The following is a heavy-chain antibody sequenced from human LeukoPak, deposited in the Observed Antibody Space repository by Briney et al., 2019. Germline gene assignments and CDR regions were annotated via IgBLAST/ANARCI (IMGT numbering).Heavy chain of an antibody. CDR3: AEGASLGCCSGGNCFSAY. CDR2: ISSNGRST. J-gene: IGHJ4*02. D-gene: IGHD2-15*01. Sequence: PGGSLRLSCSASGFTFNSYSMHWVRQGPGKGLEYVSGISSNGRSTYDADSVKGRFTISRDNSKSTLYLEMGSLRAEDTAVYYCAEGASLGCCSGGNCFSAYWGQGTVVTVFS. V-gene: IGHV3-64D*09. CDR1: GFTFNSYS.